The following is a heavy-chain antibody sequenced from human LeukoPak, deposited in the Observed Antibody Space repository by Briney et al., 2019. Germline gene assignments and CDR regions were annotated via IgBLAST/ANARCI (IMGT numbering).Heavy chain of an antibody. CDR1: GYTFTGYY. CDR2: INPNSGGT. J-gene: IGHJ4*02. D-gene: IGHD6-13*01. V-gene: IGHV1-2*02. CDR3: ARQLAWQLVLDY. Sequence: ASVKVSCKASGYTFTGYYMHWVRQAPGQGLEWMGWINPNSGGTNYAQKLQGRVTMTTDTSTSTAYMELRSLRSDDTAVYYCARQLAWQLVLDYWGQGTLVTVSS.